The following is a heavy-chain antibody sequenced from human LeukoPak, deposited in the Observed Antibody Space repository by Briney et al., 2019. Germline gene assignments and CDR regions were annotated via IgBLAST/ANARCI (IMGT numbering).Heavy chain of an antibody. Sequence: SETLSLTCTVSGGSLNGYYWGWIRQPPGKGLECIGYIHSSEGTAHNASLKSRLTISLDTSKNQFSLTLSPVTAADTAVYYCARHVYGEGMVVWGKGTTVTVSS. J-gene: IGHJ6*04. CDR3: ARHVYGEGMVV. CDR1: GGSLNGYY. D-gene: IGHD4-17*01. V-gene: IGHV4-59*08. CDR2: IHSSEGT.